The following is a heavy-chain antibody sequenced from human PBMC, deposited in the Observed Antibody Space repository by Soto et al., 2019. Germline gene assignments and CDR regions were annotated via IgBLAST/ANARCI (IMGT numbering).Heavy chain of an antibody. D-gene: IGHD3-10*01. J-gene: IGHJ4*02. Sequence: PGRCMRLSGVASAITLRSLSLSWVRQAPGEGLEWVSTTTDSGGDTKYADSVRGRFTISRDNSKNTLYLQMGSLRADDSAVYYCARGSKDSYPGSRVFDIWGRGTLVTVSS. CDR1: AITLRSLS. CDR3: ARGSKDSYPGSRVFDI. CDR2: TTDSGGDT. V-gene: IGHV3-23*01.